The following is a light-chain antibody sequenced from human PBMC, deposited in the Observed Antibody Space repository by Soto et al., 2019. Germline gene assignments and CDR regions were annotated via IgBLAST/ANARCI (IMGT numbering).Light chain of an antibody. CDR3: SSYAGSNNLGV. Sequence: QSALTQPPSASGSPGQSVTISCTGTSSDVGGYKYVSWYQQHPGKAPKLMIFEVNKRPSGVPDRFSGSKSGNTASLTVSGLQAEDEVDYYCSSYAGSNNLGVFGTGTKVTVL. CDR2: EVN. J-gene: IGLJ1*01. CDR1: SSDVGGYKY. V-gene: IGLV2-8*01.